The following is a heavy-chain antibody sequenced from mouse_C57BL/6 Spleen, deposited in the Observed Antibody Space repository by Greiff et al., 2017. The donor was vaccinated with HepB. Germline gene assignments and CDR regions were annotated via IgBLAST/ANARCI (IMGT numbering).Heavy chain of an antibody. CDR1: GFTFSSYT. CDR2: ISGGGGNT. J-gene: IGHJ1*03. Sequence: EVKVVESGGGLVKPGGSLKLSCAASGFTFSSYTMSWVRQTPEKRLEWVATISGGGGNTYYPDSVKGRFTISRDNAKNTLYLQMSSLRSEDTALYYCARLLIYWYFDVWGTGTTVTVSS. CDR3: ARLLIYWYFDV. V-gene: IGHV5-9*01.